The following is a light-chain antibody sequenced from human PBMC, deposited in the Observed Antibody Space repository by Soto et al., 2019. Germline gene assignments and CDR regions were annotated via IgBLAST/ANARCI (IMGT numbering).Light chain of an antibody. Sequence: DIQMTQSPSSLSASIGDRVTITCRASQTINTYLNWYQQKPGKAPRSLIFDASSLHSGVPSRFSGSGSGTDFTLTISSLQPEDFATYYCQQSYSAPDTFGQGTKLEIK. CDR2: DAS. CDR1: QTINTY. V-gene: IGKV1-39*01. CDR3: QQSYSAPDT. J-gene: IGKJ2*01.